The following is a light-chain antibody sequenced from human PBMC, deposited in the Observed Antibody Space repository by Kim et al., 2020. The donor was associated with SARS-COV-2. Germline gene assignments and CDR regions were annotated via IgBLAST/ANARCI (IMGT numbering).Light chain of an antibody. V-gene: IGLV1-44*01. CDR2: VDH. J-gene: IGLJ2*01. Sequence: ELTQPPSVSGTPGQRVAISCSGSASNIGVNAVSWYQQFPGTAPRLIIYVDHQRSSGVPDRFSASKSGTSASLAIGGIQSEDEAEYLCAAWDESLGGVVFGGGTQLTVL. CDR3: AAWDESLGGVV. CDR1: ASNIGVNA.